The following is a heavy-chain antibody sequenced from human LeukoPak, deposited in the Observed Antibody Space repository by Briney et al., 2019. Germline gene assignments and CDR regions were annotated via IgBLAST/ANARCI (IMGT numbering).Heavy chain of an antibody. CDR3: VRDPDALDY. CDR2: VSFDGSNK. Sequence: GGSLRLSCAASEFSFSSYGMHWVRQAPGKGLEWVAAVSFDGSNKFYADSVKGRFTISRDNTKNSLYLQMDSLRDEDTAVYYCVRDPDALDYWGQGTLVTVSS. J-gene: IGHJ4*02. CDR1: EFSFSSYG. V-gene: IGHV3-30*03.